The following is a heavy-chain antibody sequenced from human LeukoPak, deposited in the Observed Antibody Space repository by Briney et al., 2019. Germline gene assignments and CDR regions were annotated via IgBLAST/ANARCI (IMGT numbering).Heavy chain of an antibody. CDR1: GFTFSSYG. CDR2: ISYDGSNK. J-gene: IGHJ4*02. Sequence: PGGSLRLSCAASGFTFSSYGMHWVRQAPGKGLEWVAVISYDGSNKNYADSVKGRFTISRDNSKNTLYLQMNSLRAEDTAVYYCATEIPWGTTALDYWGQGILVTVSS. D-gene: IGHD1-7*01. CDR3: ATEIPWGTTALDY. V-gene: IGHV3-30*03.